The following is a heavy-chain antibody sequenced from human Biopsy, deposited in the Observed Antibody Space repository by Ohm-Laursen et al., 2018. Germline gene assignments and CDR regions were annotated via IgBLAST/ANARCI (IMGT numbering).Heavy chain of an antibody. CDR1: GFTFSDHY. CDR3: ARDVEGFYSYAMDV. Sequence: SLRLSCAASGFTFSDHYMSWIRQAPGKGLEWVSYITSGGSTTDYADSVKGRFTISRDNAKSSLFLQMNSLRAEDTAVYYCARDVEGFYSYAMDVWGQGTTVTVSS. D-gene: IGHD5-24*01. V-gene: IGHV3-11*01. J-gene: IGHJ6*02. CDR2: ITSGGSTT.